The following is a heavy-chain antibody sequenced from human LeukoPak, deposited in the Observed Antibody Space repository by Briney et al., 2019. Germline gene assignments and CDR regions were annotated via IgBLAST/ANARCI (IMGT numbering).Heavy chain of an antibody. CDR2: ISGSGGST. CDR1: GFTFSSYA. V-gene: IGHV3-23*01. D-gene: IGHD2-2*02. J-gene: IGHJ4*02. CDR3: AKDRALCSSTSCYTETLFDY. Sequence: PGGSLRLSCAASGFTFSSYAMSWVRQAPGKGLEWVSAISGSGGSTYYADSVKGRFTISRDNSKNTLYLQMNSLRAEDTAVYYCAKDRALCSSTSCYTETLFDYWGQGTLVTVSS.